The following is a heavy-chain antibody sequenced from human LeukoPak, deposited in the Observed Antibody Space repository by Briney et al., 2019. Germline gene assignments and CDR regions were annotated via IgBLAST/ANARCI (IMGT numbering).Heavy chain of an antibody. Sequence: SSETLSLTCTVSGVSMTNYYWSWIRQPPGKGLEWIAYSHNSGETKYNPSLKSRITISVDTSKNEFSLKLSSVTAADTAVYYCARQPGGTAAFDICGQGTTVTVSA. CDR3: ARQPGGTAAFDI. J-gene: IGHJ3*02. V-gene: IGHV4-59*08. CDR1: GVSMTNYY. D-gene: IGHD1-14*01. CDR2: SHNSGET.